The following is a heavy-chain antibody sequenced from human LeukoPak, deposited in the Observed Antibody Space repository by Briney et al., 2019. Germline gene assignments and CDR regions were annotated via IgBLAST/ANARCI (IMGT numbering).Heavy chain of an antibody. D-gene: IGHD1-14*01. J-gene: IGHJ5*01. CDR3: VRDWDHFDFDS. CDR2: FKGDGSHT. V-gene: IGHV3-74*01. CDR1: GFTFSNYW. Sequence: GGSLRLSCAASGFTFSNYWMHWVRQAPGKGLVWVSRFKGDGSHTVYADSVKGRFTISRDNAKNTLYLQMKSLRDEDTAVYYCVRDWDHFDFDSWGQGTLVTVSS.